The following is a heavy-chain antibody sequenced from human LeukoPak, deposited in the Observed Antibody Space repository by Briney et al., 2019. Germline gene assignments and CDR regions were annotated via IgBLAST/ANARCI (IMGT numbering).Heavy chain of an antibody. V-gene: IGHV1-69*13. D-gene: IGHD4-17*01. Sequence: SVKVSCKASGGTFSSYAISWVRQALGQGLEWMGGIIPIFGTANYAQKFQGRVTITADESTSTAYMELSSLRSEDTAAYYCARGGLRGPWWYWGQGTLVTVSS. CDR2: IIPIFGTA. J-gene: IGHJ4*02. CDR1: GGTFSSYA. CDR3: ARGGLRGPWWY.